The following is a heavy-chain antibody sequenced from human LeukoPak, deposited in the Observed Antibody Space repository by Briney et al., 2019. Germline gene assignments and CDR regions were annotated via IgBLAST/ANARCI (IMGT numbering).Heavy chain of an antibody. V-gene: IGHV1-8*01. D-gene: IGHD3-16*01. Sequence: GASVKVSCKAAGYTFTSYHINWVRQATGQGLEWMGWMNPNSGNTGYAQKFQGRVTFTRNSSISTAYMELSSLRAEDAAVYYCAREGGYQYYYAMDVWGQGTTVTVSS. CDR1: GYTFTSYH. J-gene: IGHJ6*02. CDR3: AREGGYQYYYAMDV. CDR2: MNPNSGNT.